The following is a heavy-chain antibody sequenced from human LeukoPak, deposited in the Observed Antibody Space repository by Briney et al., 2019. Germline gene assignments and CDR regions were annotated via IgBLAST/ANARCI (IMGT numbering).Heavy chain of an antibody. D-gene: IGHD6-19*01. Sequence: WGSLRLSCAASGFTFSSYAMHWVRQAPGKELEWVAVISYDGSNKYYADSVKGRFTISRDNYKNTLYLQMNSLRAEDTAVYYCARGINSYVAGTEGYYFDYWGQGTLVTVSS. J-gene: IGHJ4*02. CDR3: ARGINSYVAGTEGYYFDY. CDR2: ISYDGSNK. V-gene: IGHV3-30*04. CDR1: GFTFSSYA.